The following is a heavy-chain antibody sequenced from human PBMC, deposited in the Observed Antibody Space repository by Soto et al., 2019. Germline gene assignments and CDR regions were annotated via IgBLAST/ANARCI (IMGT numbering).Heavy chain of an antibody. D-gene: IGHD2-21*01. CDR2: ISPKSTYR. J-gene: IGHJ4*02. CDR3: ARGGGGGLFEH. V-gene: IGHV3-11*06. Sequence: GGSLRLSCAASGFSISDYYMSWIRQAPGKGLEWLSHISPKSTYRNYADSVKGRFTISRDNTKSSLFLQMNSLGVEDTAVYYCARGGGGGLFEHWGQGVLVTVSS. CDR1: GFSISDYY.